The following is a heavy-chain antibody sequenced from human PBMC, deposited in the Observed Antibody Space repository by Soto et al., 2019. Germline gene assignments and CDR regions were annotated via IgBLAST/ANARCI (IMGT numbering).Heavy chain of an antibody. J-gene: IGHJ3*02. V-gene: IGHV4-30-4*01. D-gene: IGHD2-21*01. Sequence: SETLSLTCTVSGGSISSGDYYWCWIRQPPGKGLEWIGYIYYSGSTYYNPSLKSRVTISVDTSKNQFSLKLSSVTAADTAVYYCARMVIANDAFDIWGQGTMVTVS. CDR1: GGSISSGDYY. CDR3: ARMVIANDAFDI. CDR2: IYYSGST.